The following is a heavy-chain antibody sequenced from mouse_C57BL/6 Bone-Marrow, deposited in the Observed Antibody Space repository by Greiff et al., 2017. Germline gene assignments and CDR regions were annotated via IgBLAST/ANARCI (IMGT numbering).Heavy chain of an antibody. CDR2: IDPENGDT. J-gene: IGHJ2*01. Sequence: EVHLVESGAELVRPGASVKLSCTASGFNIKDDYMHWVKQRPEQGLEWIGWIDPENGDTEYASKFQGKATITADTPSNTAYLQISSLTSEDTAVYYCTYVPDYWGQGTTLTVSS. V-gene: IGHV14-4*01. CDR1: GFNIKDDY. D-gene: IGHD1-1*01. CDR3: TYVPDY.